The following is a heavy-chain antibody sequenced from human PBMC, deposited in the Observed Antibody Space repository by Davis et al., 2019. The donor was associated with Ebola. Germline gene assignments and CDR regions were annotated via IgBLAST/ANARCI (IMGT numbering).Heavy chain of an antibody. CDR3: ARHGGFWDSNYDYYYYGMDV. V-gene: IGHV4-59*08. Sequence: PSETLSLTCTVSGGSISSYYWSWIRQPPGKGLEWIGYIYYSGSTNYNPSLKSRVTISVDTSKNQFSLKLSSVTAADTAVYYCARHGGFWDSNYDYYYYGMDVWGQGTTVTVSS. CDR1: GGSISSYY. CDR2: IYYSGST. D-gene: IGHD4-11*01. J-gene: IGHJ6*02.